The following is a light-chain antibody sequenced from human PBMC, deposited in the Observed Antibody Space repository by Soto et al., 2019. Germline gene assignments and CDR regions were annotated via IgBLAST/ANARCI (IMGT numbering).Light chain of an antibody. V-gene: IGKV3-20*01. CDR2: GAS. CDR3: QQDGSSPTWT. J-gene: IGKJ1*01. Sequence: EIGIRQSPATLCVSPGDRSTVSFMPSQSVSSNLAWYQQKPGQAPRLLIYGASTRATGIPDRFSGSGSGTDFTLTISRLEPEDSAVYYCQQDGSSPTWTF. CDR1: QSVSSN.